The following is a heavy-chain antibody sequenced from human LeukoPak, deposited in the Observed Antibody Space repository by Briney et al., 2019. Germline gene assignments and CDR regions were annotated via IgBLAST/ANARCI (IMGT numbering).Heavy chain of an antibody. J-gene: IGHJ5*02. D-gene: IGHD1-14*01. CDR3: ARDKGNHPYNWFDP. V-gene: IGHV3-33*01. Sequence: GGYLRLSCAASGFTFNNYAMHWVRQAPGKGLEWVTTIWYDGSNKYYGDSVKGRFTISRDNSKSTLYLQMNSLRAEDTAVYYCARDKGNHPYNWFDPWGQGTLVTVSS. CDR2: IWYDGSNK. CDR1: GFTFNNYA.